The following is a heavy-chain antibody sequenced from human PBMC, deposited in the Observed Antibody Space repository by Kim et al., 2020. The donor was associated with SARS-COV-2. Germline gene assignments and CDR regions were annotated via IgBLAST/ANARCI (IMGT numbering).Heavy chain of an antibody. CDR1: GFTFINYD. D-gene: IGHD2-2*01. CDR2: ISTTTTYI. Sequence: GGSLRLSCTASGFTFINYDMNWVRQAPGKGLEWVSFISTTTTYIYYADSARGRFTISRDNAKNSLYLQMNSLRLEDTALYYCARGRGSCSATSCDAGFDIWGQGTVVTVS. CDR3: ARGRGSCSATSCDAGFDI. V-gene: IGHV3-21*01. J-gene: IGHJ3*02.